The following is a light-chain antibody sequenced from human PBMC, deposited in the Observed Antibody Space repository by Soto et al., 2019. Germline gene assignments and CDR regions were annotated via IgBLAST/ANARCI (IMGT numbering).Light chain of an antibody. J-gene: IGKJ2*01. Sequence: EIELTQSPGSLSLSPGERATLSCRASQSLSSGYLGWYQQKPGQAPRLLIYGTSNRATGIPDRFSGSGSGTDFTLTISRLEPEDFAVYYCQQYGSSPPFTFGQGTKLEI. V-gene: IGKV3-20*01. CDR3: QQYGSSPPFT. CDR2: GTS. CDR1: QSLSSGY.